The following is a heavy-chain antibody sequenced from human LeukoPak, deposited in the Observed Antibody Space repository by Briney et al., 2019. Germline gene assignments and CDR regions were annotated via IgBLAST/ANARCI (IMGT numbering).Heavy chain of an antibody. CDR1: GGSMSSGTYY. CDR3: ARTGYYDSSGFGI. J-gene: IGHJ3*02. CDR2: IYTSGST. D-gene: IGHD3-22*01. Sequence: SETLSLTCSVSGGSMSSGTYYWSWIRQPAGSGLEWIGRIYTSGSTDYNPSLKSRVTISVYTSKNQFSLKLRSVTAADTAVYYCARTGYYDSSGFGIWGQGTMVTVS. V-gene: IGHV4-61*02.